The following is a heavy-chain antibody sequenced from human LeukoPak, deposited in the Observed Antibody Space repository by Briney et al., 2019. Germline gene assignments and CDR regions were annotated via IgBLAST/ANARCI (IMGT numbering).Heavy chain of an antibody. Sequence: SETLSLTCSVSGGSISSGGYYWSWIRQHPGKGPEWIGYIYYSVTTYYNPSLKGRLTMSGDTSKNQFSLKLRSVAAADTAVYFCARGSPIKGGFDYWGQGTLVTVSS. V-gene: IGHV4-31*03. CDR3: ARGSPIKGGFDY. D-gene: IGHD5-12*01. CDR2: IYYSVTT. J-gene: IGHJ4*02. CDR1: GGSISSGGYY.